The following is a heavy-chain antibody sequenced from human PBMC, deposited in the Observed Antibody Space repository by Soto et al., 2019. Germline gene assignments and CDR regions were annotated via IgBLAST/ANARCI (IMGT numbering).Heavy chain of an antibody. V-gene: IGHV1-24*01. CDR2: FDPEDGET. J-gene: IGHJ4*02. Sequence: QQSTEKGFEWMGGFDPEDGETIYAQKFQGRVTMTEDTSTDTAYMELSSLRSEDTAVYYCATDYYGSGSYYNPSFDYWGQGTLVTVSS. CDR3: ATDYYGSGSYYNPSFDY. D-gene: IGHD3-10*01.